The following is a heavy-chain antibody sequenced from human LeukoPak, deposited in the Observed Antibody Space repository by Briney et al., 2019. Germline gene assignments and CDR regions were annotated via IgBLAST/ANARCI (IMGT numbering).Heavy chain of an antibody. CDR3: AKARRGNRPQDY. CDR1: GFTVSSNY. J-gene: IGHJ4*02. V-gene: IGHV3-53*01. CDR2: IYSGGST. Sequence: GGSLRLSCAASGFTVSSNYMSWVRQAPGKGLEWVSVIYSGGSTYYADSVKGRFTISRDNSKNTLYLQMNSLRAEDTAVYYCAKARRGNRPQDYWGQGTLVTVSS. D-gene: IGHD3-10*01.